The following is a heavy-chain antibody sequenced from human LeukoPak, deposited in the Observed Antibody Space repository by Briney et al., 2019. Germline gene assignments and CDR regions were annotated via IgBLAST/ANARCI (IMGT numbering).Heavy chain of an antibody. CDR3: AKEYVSYGSGSYYNA. J-gene: IGHJ5*02. CDR2: MSSDGINK. CDR1: GFTLSTYG. D-gene: IGHD3-10*01. V-gene: IGHV3-30*18. Sequence: PGGSLRLSCAASGFTLSTYGMHWVRQAPGKGLEWLALMSSDGINKYYAYSVKGRFTISRDNSKITLYLQMNSLRADDTAVYYCAKEYVSYGSGSYYNAWGQGTLVTVSS.